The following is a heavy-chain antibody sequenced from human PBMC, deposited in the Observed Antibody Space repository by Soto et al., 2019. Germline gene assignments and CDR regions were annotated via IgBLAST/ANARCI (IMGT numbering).Heavy chain of an antibody. CDR2: ISYDGSNK. D-gene: IGHD3-3*01. V-gene: IGHV3-30*18. Sequence: PGGSLRLSCTASGFTFSGYGMHWVRQAPGKGLEWVAVISYDGSNKYYADSVKGRFTISRDNSKNTLYLQMNSLRAEDTAVYYCAKALITXFGVVITTDYYYYGMDVWGPGTTVTVSS. CDR1: GFTFSGYG. J-gene: IGHJ6*02. CDR3: AKALITXFGVVITTDYYYYGMDV.